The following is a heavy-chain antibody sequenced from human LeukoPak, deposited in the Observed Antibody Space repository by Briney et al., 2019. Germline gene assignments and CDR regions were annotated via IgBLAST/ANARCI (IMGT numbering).Heavy chain of an antibody. CDR2: INPNSGGI. D-gene: IGHD1-26*01. J-gene: IGHJ5*02. Sequence: ASVTVSCKASGYTFTGYYMHWVRQAPGQGREWMGWINPNSGGINYAQKFQGRVTMTRDTSISTAYMELSRLRSDDTAVYYCARDSSGSYSATNWFDPWGQGTLVTVSS. V-gene: IGHV1-2*02. CDR3: ARDSSGSYSATNWFDP. CDR1: GYTFTGYY.